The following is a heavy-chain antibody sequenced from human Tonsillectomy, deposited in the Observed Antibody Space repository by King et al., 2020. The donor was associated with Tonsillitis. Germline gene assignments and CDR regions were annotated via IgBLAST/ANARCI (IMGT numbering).Heavy chain of an antibody. V-gene: IGHV3-30*18. Sequence: VQLVESGGGVVQPGRSLRLSCAASGFTFSSYGMHWVRQAPGKGLEWVAVISYDGSNKYYADSVKGRFTISRDNSKSTLYLQMNSLRAEDTAVYYCAKGLAVAGRDDYWGQGTPVTVSS. D-gene: IGHD6-19*01. CDR2: ISYDGSNK. J-gene: IGHJ4*02. CDR3: AKGLAVAGRDDY. CDR1: GFTFSSYG.